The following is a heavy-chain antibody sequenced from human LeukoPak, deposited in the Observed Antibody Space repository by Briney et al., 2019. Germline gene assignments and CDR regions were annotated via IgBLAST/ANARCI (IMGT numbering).Heavy chain of an antibody. CDR1: GFTFSSYA. CDR3: ATWGYFDWLSQNYYGMDV. D-gene: IGHD3-9*01. Sequence: GGSLRLSCAASGFTFSSYAMSWVRQAPGKGLEWVSAISGSGGSTYYADSVKGGFTISRDNSKNTLYLQMNSLRAEDTAVYYCATWGYFDWLSQNYYGMDVWGQGTTVTVSS. CDR2: ISGSGGST. J-gene: IGHJ6*02. V-gene: IGHV3-23*01.